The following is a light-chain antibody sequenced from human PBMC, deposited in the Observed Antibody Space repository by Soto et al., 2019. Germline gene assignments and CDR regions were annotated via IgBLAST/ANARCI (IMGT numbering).Light chain of an antibody. Sequence: QSVLTQPPSVSVAPGQKVTISCSGSSSNIGNNYVSWYQQLPGTAPKLLIYDSNKRPSGIPDRFSGSKSGTSATLGITGLQTGDEADYYCGTWDNSLSAVVFGGGTKLTVL. V-gene: IGLV1-51*01. CDR1: SSNIGNNY. CDR3: GTWDNSLSAVV. CDR2: DSN. J-gene: IGLJ2*01.